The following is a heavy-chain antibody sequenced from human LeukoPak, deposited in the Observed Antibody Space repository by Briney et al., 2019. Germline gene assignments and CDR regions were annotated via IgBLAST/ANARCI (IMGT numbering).Heavy chain of an antibody. D-gene: IGHD5-12*01. Sequence: GGSLRLSCAASGFTFSSYNMNWVRQAPGKGLEWVSSISTSSSYIYYADSVKGRFTISRVNAKNSLFLQMNSLRAEDTAVYYCARGPSGYHNTGGQGTLVTVSS. J-gene: IGHJ4*02. CDR3: ARGPSGYHNT. CDR1: GFTFSSYN. V-gene: IGHV3-21*01. CDR2: ISTSSSYI.